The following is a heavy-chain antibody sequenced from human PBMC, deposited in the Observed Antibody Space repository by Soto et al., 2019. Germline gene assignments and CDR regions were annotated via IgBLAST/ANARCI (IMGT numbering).Heavy chain of an antibody. CDR3: ARALERRIGGNFDY. D-gene: IGHD1-1*01. CDR2: IIPIFGTA. CDR1: GGTFSSYA. V-gene: IGHV1-69*01. Sequence: QVQLVQSGAEVKKPGSSVKVSCKASGGTFSSYAISWVRQAPGQGLEWMGGIIPIFGTANYVQKFQGRVTITADESTSTAYMELSSLRSEDTAVYYCARALERRIGGNFDYWGQGTLVTVSS. J-gene: IGHJ4*02.